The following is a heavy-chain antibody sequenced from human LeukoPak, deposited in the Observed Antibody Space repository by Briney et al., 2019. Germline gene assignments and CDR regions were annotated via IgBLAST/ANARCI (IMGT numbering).Heavy chain of an antibody. CDR3: ARDGWLDY. CDR1: GFTFSSYT. Sequence: GGSLRLSCAASGFTFSSYTMNWVRQAPGKGLEWVSSITSSSIYIYYADSVKGRFTISRDHAKNSLYLQMSSLRAEDTAVYYCARDGWLDYWGQGTLVTVSS. CDR2: ITSSSIYI. D-gene: IGHD6-19*01. V-gene: IGHV3-21*01. J-gene: IGHJ4*02.